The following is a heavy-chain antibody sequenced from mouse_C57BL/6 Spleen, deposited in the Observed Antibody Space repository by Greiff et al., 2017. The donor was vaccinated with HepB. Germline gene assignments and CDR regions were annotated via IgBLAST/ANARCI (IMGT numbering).Heavy chain of an antibody. CDR3: ARSRGRADYGYYFDY. D-gene: IGHD1-1*01. CDR2: IHPNSGST. J-gene: IGHJ2*01. V-gene: IGHV1-64*01. CDR1: GYTFTSYG. Sequence: QVQLQQSGAELVKPGASVKLSCKASGYTFTSYGMHWVKQRPGQGLEWIGMIHPNSGSTNYYEKFKSKATLTVDKSSSTAYMQLSSLTSEDSAVYYCARSRGRADYGYYFDYWGQGTTLTVSS.